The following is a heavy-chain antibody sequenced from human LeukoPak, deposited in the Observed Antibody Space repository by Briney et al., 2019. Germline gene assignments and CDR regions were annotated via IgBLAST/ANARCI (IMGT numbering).Heavy chain of an antibody. J-gene: IGHJ2*01. CDR3: ARSNSGSSRYWYFGL. CDR2: IYYGGSA. CDR1: GGSIISGRYY. D-gene: IGHD1-26*01. Sequence: SETLSLTCTVSGGSIISGRYYWGLIRQPPGKGLEWFGSIYYGGSAYYNPSLKSRVTISVDTPKNQFSLKLSSVTAADTALYYCARSNSGSSRYWYFGLWGRGTLVTVSS. V-gene: IGHV4-39*01.